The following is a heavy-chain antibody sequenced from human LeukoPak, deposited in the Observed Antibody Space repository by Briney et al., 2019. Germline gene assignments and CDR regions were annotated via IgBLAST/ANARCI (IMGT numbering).Heavy chain of an antibody. Sequence: PGGSLRLSCAASGFTFSSYWMSWVRQAPGKGLEWVSYIGRSGSTIYYADSVKGRFTISRNNAKNSLYLQMNSLRAEDTAVYYCAKDRHYSSNVFDYWGQGTLVTVSS. CDR2: IGRSGSTI. CDR3: AKDRHYSSNVFDY. V-gene: IGHV3-48*04. D-gene: IGHD3-10*01. CDR1: GFTFSSYW. J-gene: IGHJ4*02.